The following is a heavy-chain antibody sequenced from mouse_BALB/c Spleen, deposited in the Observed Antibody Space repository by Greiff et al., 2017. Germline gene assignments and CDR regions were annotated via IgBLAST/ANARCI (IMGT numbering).Heavy chain of an antibody. J-gene: IGHJ2*01. CDR2: INPYNGAT. V-gene: IGHV1-31*01. CDR1: GYSFTGYY. D-gene: IGHD2-1*01. Sequence: EVQLQQSGPELEKPGASVKISCKASGYSFTGYYMHWVKQSHVKSLEWIGRINPYNGATSYNQNFKDKASLTVDKSSSTAYMELHSLTSEDSAVYYCARDYGNFYFDYWGQGTTLTVSS. CDR3: ARDYGNFYFDY.